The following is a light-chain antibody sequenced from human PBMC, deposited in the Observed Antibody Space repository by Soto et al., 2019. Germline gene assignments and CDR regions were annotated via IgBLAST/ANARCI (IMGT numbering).Light chain of an antibody. CDR3: ISYTSSSTWV. J-gene: IGLJ3*02. Sequence: QSALTQPASVSGSPGQSITISCIGTNSDFGTHKFFSWYQHHPGKAPKLIIYEVSNRPSGVSDRFSGSRSGNTASLTISGLQAEDESDYYCISYTSSSTWVFGGGTKLTVL. V-gene: IGLV2-14*02. CDR1: NSDFGTHKF. CDR2: EVS.